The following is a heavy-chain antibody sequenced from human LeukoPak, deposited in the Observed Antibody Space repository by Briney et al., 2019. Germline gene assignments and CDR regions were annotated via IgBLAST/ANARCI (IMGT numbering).Heavy chain of an antibody. CDR2: INPNSGGT. CDR3: ARYYYGSGSHVRAFDI. D-gene: IGHD3-10*01. Sequence: ASVKVSCKASGYTFTGYYMHWVRQAPGQGLEWMGWINPNSGGTNYAQKFQGRVTMTRDMSTSTVYMELSSLRSEDTAVYYCARYYYGSGSHVRAFDIWGQGTMVTVSS. J-gene: IGHJ3*02. CDR1: GYTFTGYY. V-gene: IGHV1-2*02.